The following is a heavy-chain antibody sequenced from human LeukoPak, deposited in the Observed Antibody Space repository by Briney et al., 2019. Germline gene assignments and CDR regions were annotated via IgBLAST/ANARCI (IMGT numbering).Heavy chain of an antibody. CDR3: AKHSSGYYYPFDY. V-gene: IGHV3-23*01. CDR2: ISGSGGST. CDR1: GXTFSSYA. D-gene: IGHD3-22*01. J-gene: IGHJ4*02. Sequence: GGSLRLSCAASGXTFSSYAMSWVRQAPGKGLEWVSTISGSGGSTYYADSVKGRFTISRDNSKNTLYLQMNSLTAEDTAVYYCAKHSSGYYYPFDYWGLGTLVTVSS.